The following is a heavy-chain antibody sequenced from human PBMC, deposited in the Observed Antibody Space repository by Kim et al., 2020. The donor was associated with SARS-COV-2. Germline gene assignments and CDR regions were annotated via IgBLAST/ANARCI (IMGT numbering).Heavy chain of an antibody. CDR3: ARRQFTSGWYYFDY. D-gene: IGHD6-19*01. Sequence: GGSLRLSCAASGFTFSSHWMHWVRQAPGKGLVWVSRINSDGSTISYADSVKGRFTISGDNAKNTLYLQMNSLRAEDTAVYYCARRQFTSGWYYFDYWGQGTLVTVSS. CDR2: INSDGSTI. CDR1: GFTFSSHW. J-gene: IGHJ4*02. V-gene: IGHV3-74*01.